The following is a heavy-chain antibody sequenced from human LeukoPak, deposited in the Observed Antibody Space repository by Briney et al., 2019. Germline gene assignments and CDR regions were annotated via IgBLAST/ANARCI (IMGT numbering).Heavy chain of an antibody. CDR2: IWYDGSNK. D-gene: IGHD1-26*01. J-gene: IGHJ1*01. CDR3: AKDRDSGSYRAVLYRPEYFQH. V-gene: IGHV3-33*06. CDR1: GFTFSSYG. Sequence: QPGRSLRLSCAASGFTFSSYGVHWVRQAPGKGLEWVAVIWYDGSNKYYADSVKGRFTISRDNSKNTLYLQMNSLRAEDTAVYYCAKDRDSGSYRAVLYRPEYFQHWGQGTLVTVSS.